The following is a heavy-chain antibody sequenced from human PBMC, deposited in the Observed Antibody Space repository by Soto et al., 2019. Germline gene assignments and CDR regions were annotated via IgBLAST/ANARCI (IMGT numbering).Heavy chain of an antibody. Sequence: GESLKISCKGSGYSFTSYWIGWVRQMPGKGLEWMGIIYPGDSDTRYSPSFQGQVTISADKSISTAYLQWSSLKASDTAMYYCAYYYDSSGFPPAYWGQGTLVTVSS. CDR2: IYPGDSDT. V-gene: IGHV5-51*01. D-gene: IGHD3-22*01. CDR3: AYYYDSSGFPPAY. J-gene: IGHJ4*02. CDR1: GYSFTSYW.